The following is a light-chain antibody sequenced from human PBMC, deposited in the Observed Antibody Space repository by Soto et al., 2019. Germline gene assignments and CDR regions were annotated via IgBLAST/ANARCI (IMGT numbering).Light chain of an antibody. CDR1: QSVSSN. J-gene: IGKJ1*01. CDR2: GAS. Sequence: RATLSCRASQSVSSNLAWYQQKPGQAPRLLIYGASTRATGIPARFSGSGSGTEFTLTTGCVQSVDFGVSFCQPYTNWAPWRFGEGTKVDIK. CDR3: QPYTNWAPWR. V-gene: IGKV3-15*01.